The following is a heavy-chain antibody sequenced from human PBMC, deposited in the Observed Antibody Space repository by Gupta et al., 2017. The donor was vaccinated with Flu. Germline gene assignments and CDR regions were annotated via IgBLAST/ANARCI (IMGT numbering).Heavy chain of an antibody. D-gene: IGHD3/OR15-3a*01. CDR2: ISSSSSYT. CDR1: GFTFNIYS. Sequence: DVQLVESGGGLVKPGGSLRLSCAGSGFTFNIYSMNWVRHAPGKGLEGVASISSSSSYTYYADSVKGRFTISRDNGKNSLYLQMNTLRAEDTAVYYCAREKGLGPTWFFDLWGRGTLVTVSS. CDR3: AREKGLGPTWFFDL. V-gene: IGHV3-21*01. J-gene: IGHJ2*01.